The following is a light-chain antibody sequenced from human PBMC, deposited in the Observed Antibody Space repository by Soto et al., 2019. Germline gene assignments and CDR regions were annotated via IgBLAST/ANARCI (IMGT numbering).Light chain of an antibody. CDR1: QSISNSY. CDR3: QQYGSSPT. CDR2: GAS. J-gene: IGKJ5*01. V-gene: IGKV3-20*01. Sequence: ENVLTQSPAPLAFSSGGRATPSLRASQSISNSYLAWYQQKPGQAPRLLIYGASSRATGIPDRFSGSGSGTDFTLTISRLEPEDFAVYYCQQYGSSPTFGQGTRLEI.